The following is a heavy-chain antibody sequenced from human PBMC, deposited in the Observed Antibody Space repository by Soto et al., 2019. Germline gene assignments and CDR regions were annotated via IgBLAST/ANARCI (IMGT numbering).Heavy chain of an antibody. J-gene: IGHJ3*02. CDR2: IYYSGST. CDR1: GFSISRYY. Sequence: SETLSLSFTVSGFSISRYYLIWIRPPPGKGLEWIGYIYYSGSTNYNPSLKSRVTISVDTSKNQFSLKLSSVTAADTAVYYCARGGPLSDIWGQGTMVTVSS. CDR3: ARGGPLSDI. V-gene: IGHV4-59*01.